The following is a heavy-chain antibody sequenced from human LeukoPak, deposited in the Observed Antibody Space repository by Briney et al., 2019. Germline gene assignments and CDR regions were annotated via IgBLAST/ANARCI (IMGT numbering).Heavy chain of an antibody. V-gene: IGHV3-21*01. Sequence: GGSLRLSCAASGFTFSSYSMNWVRQAPGKGLEWVSSISSSSSYIYYADSVKGRFTISRDNAKNSLYLQMNSLRAEVTAVYYCARVAPLFDIVVVPAASDYWGQGTLVTVSS. CDR2: ISSSSSYI. D-gene: IGHD2-2*01. J-gene: IGHJ4*02. CDR1: GFTFSSYS. CDR3: ARVAPLFDIVVVPAASDY.